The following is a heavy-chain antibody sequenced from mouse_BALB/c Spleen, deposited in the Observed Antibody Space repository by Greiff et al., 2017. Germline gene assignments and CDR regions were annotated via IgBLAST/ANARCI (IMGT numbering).Heavy chain of an antibody. Sequence: EVKLVESGGGLVKPGGSLKLSCAASGFTFSSYAMSWVRQTPEKRLEWVASISSGGSTYYPDSVKGRFTISRDNARNILYLQMSSLRSEDTAMYYCARGQYRYDVLPLDYWGQGTTLTVSS. CDR2: ISSGGST. D-gene: IGHD2-14*01. CDR1: GFTFSSYA. CDR3: ARGQYRYDVLPLDY. J-gene: IGHJ2*01. V-gene: IGHV5-6-5*01.